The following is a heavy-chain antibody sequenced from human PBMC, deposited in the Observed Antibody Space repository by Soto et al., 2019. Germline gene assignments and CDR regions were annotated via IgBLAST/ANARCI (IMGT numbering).Heavy chain of an antibody. CDR2: ISTYNRNL. CDR3: AVGSTASGEDAIEI. Sequence: QVQLVQSGAEVNKPGASVKVSCKASGYPFTNHGISWVRQAPGQRLEWMGWISTYNRNLKYSERVQGRLTLTTDTSTSTTYMELRSLSSDDTAVYYFAVGSTASGEDAIEIWGQGTMVTVSS. J-gene: IGHJ3*02. CDR1: GYPFTNHG. V-gene: IGHV1-18*04. D-gene: IGHD6-6*01.